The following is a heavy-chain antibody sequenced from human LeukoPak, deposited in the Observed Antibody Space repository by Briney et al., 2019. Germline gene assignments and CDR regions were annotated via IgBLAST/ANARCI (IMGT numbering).Heavy chain of an antibody. V-gene: IGHV5-51*01. Sequence: GESLKISCKGSGYSFSGYWIAWVRQMPGKGLEWMGIIYPADSDTRYSPSFQGQVTISADKSITTAYLQWSSLKASDTAMYYCAREGGLPNWFDPWGQGTLVTVSS. CDR1: GYSFSGYW. J-gene: IGHJ5*02. CDR3: AREGGLPNWFDP. D-gene: IGHD5/OR15-5a*01. CDR2: IYPADSDT.